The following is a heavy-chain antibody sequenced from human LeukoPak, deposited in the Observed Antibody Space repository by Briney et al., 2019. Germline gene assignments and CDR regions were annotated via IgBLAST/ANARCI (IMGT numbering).Heavy chain of an antibody. CDR1: GFTVSTNY. CDR2: IGTAGNT. V-gene: IGHV3-13*01. CDR3: ARSKSYSSGWTDFDY. Sequence: GGSLRLSCAASGFTVSTNYMSWVRQAPGKGLEWVSVIGTAGNTYYLGSVKGRFTISRENAKNSLYLQMNSLRAGDTAIYYCARSKSYSSGWTDFDYWGQGTLVTVSS. D-gene: IGHD6-19*01. J-gene: IGHJ4*02.